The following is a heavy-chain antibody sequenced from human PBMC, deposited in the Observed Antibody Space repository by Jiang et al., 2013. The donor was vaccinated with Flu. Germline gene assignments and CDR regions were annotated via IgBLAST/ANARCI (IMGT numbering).Heavy chain of an antibody. D-gene: IGHD2-15*01. J-gene: IGHJ4*02. CDR2: XNPNSGGT. CDR3: ARSRYCSGGSCPFDY. Sequence: QAPGQGLEWMGRXNPNSGGTNYAQKFQGRVTMTRGTSISTAYMELSRLRSDDTAVYYCARSRYCSGGSCPFDYWGQGTLVTVSS. V-gene: IGHV1-2*06.